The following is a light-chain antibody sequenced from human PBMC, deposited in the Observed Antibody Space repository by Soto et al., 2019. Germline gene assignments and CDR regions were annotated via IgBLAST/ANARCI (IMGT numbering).Light chain of an antibody. Sequence: LTQPPSASGSLGQSVTISCTGTSSDVGAYDYVSWYQQHPGKAPKLMIYEINKRPSGVPDRFSGSKSGNTASLTVSGLQAEDEADYYCSSFAGSNNFPYVFGTGTKVTVL. CDR3: SSFAGSNNFPYV. CDR1: SSDVGAYDY. CDR2: EIN. V-gene: IGLV2-8*01. J-gene: IGLJ1*01.